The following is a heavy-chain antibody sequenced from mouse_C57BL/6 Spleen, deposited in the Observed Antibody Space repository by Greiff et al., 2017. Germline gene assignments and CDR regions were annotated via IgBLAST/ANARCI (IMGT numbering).Heavy chain of an antibody. D-gene: IGHD1-1*01. CDR1: GYTFPSYW. CDR2: INPSNGGT. CDR3: ARGALLRLEWDYFDY. Sequence: VQLQQPGTELVKPGASVKLSCKASGYTFPSYWMHWVKQRPGQGLEWIGNINPSNGGTNYNEKFKSKATLTVDKSSSTAYMQLSSLTSENSAVYYCARGALLRLEWDYFDYWGQGTILTVSS. V-gene: IGHV1-53*01. J-gene: IGHJ2*01.